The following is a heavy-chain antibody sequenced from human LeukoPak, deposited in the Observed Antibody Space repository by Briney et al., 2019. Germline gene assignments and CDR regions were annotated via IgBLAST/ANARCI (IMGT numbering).Heavy chain of an antibody. Sequence: GGSLRLSCAASGFTVSSNYMSWVRQAPGKGLEWFSVIYSGGSTYYADSVKGRFTISRDNSKNTLYLQMNSLRAGDTAVYYCAGEYYDFWSGYSNYYYYGMDVWGQGTTVTVSS. CDR2: IYSGGST. CDR3: AGEYYDFWSGYSNYYYYGMDV. D-gene: IGHD3-3*01. V-gene: IGHV3-66*02. J-gene: IGHJ6*02. CDR1: GFTVSSNY.